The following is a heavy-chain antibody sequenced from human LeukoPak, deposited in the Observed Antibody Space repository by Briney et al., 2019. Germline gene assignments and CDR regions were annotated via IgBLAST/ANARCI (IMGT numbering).Heavy chain of an antibody. CDR2: INPNSGGT. CDR3: ARGYDILTGYYPPDY. J-gene: IGHJ4*02. CDR1: GYTFTGYY. V-gene: IGHV1-2*02. Sequence: ASVKVSCKASGYTFTGYYMHWVRQAPGQGLEWMGWINPNSGGTNYAQKFQGRVTMTRDTFISTAYMELSRLRSDDTAVYYCARGYDILTGYYPPDYWGQGTLVTVSS. D-gene: IGHD3-9*01.